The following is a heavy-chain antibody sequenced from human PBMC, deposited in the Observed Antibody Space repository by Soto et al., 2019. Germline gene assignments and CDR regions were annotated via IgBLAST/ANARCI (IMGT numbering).Heavy chain of an antibody. CDR3: TLIPRNGRGAPCAS. Sequence: QVVESGGGLVKPGQTLRLSCAGSEFTFRDYAVAWFRQTPGKGLECIGFIRSERSGGTAEYAASVRGSFIISRDDYRGVAYGQMAGLRSGDTGVYLCTLIPRNGRGAPCASWGQGTLVSVAS. J-gene: IGHJ5*02. CDR1: EFTFRDYA. D-gene: IGHD2-15*01. CDR2: IRSERSGGTA. V-gene: IGHV3-49*05.